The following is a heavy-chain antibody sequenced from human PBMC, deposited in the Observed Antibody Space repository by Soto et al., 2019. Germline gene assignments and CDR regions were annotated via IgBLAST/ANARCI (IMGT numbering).Heavy chain of an antibody. J-gene: IGHJ4*02. CDR3: ARDQQLSYPYYFDY. CDR2: INAGNGNT. Sequence: GASVKVSCKASGYTFTSYAMHWVRQAPGQRLEWMGWINAGNGNTKYSQKFQGRVTITRDTSASTAYMELSSLRSEDTAVYYCARDQQLSYPYYFDYWGQGTLVTVS. V-gene: IGHV1-3*01. CDR1: GYTFTSYA. D-gene: IGHD6-13*01.